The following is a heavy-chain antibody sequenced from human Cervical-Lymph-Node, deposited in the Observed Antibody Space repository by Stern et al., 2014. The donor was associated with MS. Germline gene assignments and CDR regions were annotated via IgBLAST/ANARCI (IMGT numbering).Heavy chain of an antibody. CDR3: ARDNYSLKKQWLAFGEGGYYYYGMDV. CDR2: ISAYNGNT. D-gene: IGHD6-19*01. V-gene: IGHV1-18*01. Sequence: QVQLVQSGAEVKKPGASVKVSCQASGYTFTSYGISWVRQAPGQGLEWMGWISAYNGNTNYAQKLQGRGTMTTDTSTSTAYMELRSLRSDDTAVYYCARDNYSLKKQWLAFGEGGYYYYGMDVWGQGTTVTVSS. CDR1: GYTFTSYG. J-gene: IGHJ6*02.